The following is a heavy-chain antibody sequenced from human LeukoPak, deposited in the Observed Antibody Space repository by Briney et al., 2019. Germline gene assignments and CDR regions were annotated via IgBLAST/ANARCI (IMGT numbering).Heavy chain of an antibody. CDR3: AREGPSSGSYVYFDY. CDR1: GGSISSGGYS. Sequence: SETLSLTCAVSGGSISSGGYSWSWIRQPPGKGLEWIGYIYHSGRTYYNPSLKSRVTISVDRSKNQSSLKLSSLTAADTAVYYCAREGPSSGSYVYFDYWGQGTLVTVSS. J-gene: IGHJ4*02. V-gene: IGHV4-30-2*01. D-gene: IGHD3-10*01. CDR2: IYHSGRT.